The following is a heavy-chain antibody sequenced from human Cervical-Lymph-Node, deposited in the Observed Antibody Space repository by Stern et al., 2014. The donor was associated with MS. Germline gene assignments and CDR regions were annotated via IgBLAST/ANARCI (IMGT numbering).Heavy chain of an antibody. J-gene: IGHJ6*02. V-gene: IGHV3-30*04. Sequence: VQLGQSGGGVVQPGRSLRLSCVVSGFTFSNHAMHWVRQAPGKGLEWGTVLSYDGRNEYYTDSVQGRFTVSRDHSKNTLYLQMNSLRPDDTAVYYCARATSTTSVTTPYYGLDVWGQGTTVTVSS. CDR3: ARATSTTSVTTPYYGLDV. CDR2: LSYDGRNE. D-gene: IGHD4-17*01. CDR1: GFTFSNHA.